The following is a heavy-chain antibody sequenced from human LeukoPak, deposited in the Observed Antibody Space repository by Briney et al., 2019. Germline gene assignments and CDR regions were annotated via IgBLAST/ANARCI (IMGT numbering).Heavy chain of an antibody. D-gene: IGHD3-16*02. CDR2: INPNSGGT. V-gene: IGHV1-2*02. J-gene: IGHJ5*02. CDR1: GYTFTGYY. CDR3: ARDLSYVWGSYRYSTRFDP. Sequence: ASVKVSCKASGYTFTGYYMHWVRQAPGQGLEWMGWINPNSGGTNYAQKFQGRVTMTRDTSISTAYMELGRLRSDDTAVYYCARDLSYVWGSYRYSTRFDPWGQGTLVTVSS.